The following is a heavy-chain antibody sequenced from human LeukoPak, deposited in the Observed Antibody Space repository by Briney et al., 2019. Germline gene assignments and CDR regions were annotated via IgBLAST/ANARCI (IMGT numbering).Heavy chain of an antibody. Sequence: ASVKVSCKVSGYTLTELSMHWVRQAPGKGLEWMGGFDPEDGETIYAQKFQGRVTMTEDTSTDTAYMELSSLRSEDTAVYYCATDFSYDSSGFDAFDIWGQGTMVTVSS. CDR2: FDPEDGET. CDR3: ATDFSYDSSGFDAFDI. CDR1: GYTLTELS. D-gene: IGHD3-22*01. V-gene: IGHV1-24*01. J-gene: IGHJ3*02.